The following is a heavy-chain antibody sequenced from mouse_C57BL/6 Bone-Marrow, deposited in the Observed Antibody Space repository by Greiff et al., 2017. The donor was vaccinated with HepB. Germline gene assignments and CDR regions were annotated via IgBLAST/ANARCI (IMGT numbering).Heavy chain of an antibody. CDR1: GYSITSGYY. CDR3: ARGNYGYYFDY. D-gene: IGHD1-1*01. Sequence: EVQLQQSGPGLVKPSQSLSLTCSVTGYSITSGYYWNWIRQFPGNKLEWMGYISYDGSNNYNPSLKNRIPITRDTSKNQFFLKLNSVTTEDTATYYCARGNYGYYFDYWGQGTTLTVSS. CDR2: ISYDGSN. J-gene: IGHJ2*01. V-gene: IGHV3-6*01.